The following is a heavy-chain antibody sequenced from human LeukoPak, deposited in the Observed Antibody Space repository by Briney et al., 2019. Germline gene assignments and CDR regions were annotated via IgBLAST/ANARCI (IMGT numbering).Heavy chain of an antibody. D-gene: IGHD6-19*01. Sequence: GGSLRLSCAASGFTFSSYWMSWVRQAPGKGLEWVANIKQDGSEKYYVDSVKGRFTISRDNAKNSLYLQMNSLRAEDTAVYYCARDPEWLVRYYYMDVWGKGTTVTVSS. CDR1: GFTFSSYW. J-gene: IGHJ6*03. CDR3: ARDPEWLVRYYYMDV. CDR2: IKQDGSEK. V-gene: IGHV3-7*01.